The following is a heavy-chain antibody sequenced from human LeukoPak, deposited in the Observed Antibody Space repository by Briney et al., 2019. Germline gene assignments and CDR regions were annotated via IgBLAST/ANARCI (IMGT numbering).Heavy chain of an antibody. CDR2: IRYDGSNK. CDR3: ARVRYDSGWYDY. V-gene: IGHV3-30*02. Sequence: GGSLRLSCAASGFTFSSYGIHWVRQAPGKGLEWVAFIRYDGSNKYYADSVKGRFTISRDNAKNSLYLQMNSLRAEDSAVYYCARVRYDSGWYDYWGQGALVTVSS. J-gene: IGHJ4*02. CDR1: GFTFSSYG. D-gene: IGHD6-19*01.